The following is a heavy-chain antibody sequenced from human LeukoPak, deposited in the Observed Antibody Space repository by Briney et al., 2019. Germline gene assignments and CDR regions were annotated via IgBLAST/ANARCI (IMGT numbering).Heavy chain of an antibody. J-gene: IGHJ4*02. CDR3: ARYSGRRIVDS. D-gene: IGHD3-10*01. Sequence: PSETLSLTCTVSDGSISGYYWSWFRQPPGQALEWIGYIYYSGSTTYKPALKSRVTISLGTSKRQLSLNLTSVTAADTAGYYGARYSGRRIVDSGGEGTLGTV. CDR2: IYYSGST. V-gene: IGHV4-59*01. CDR1: DGSISGYY.